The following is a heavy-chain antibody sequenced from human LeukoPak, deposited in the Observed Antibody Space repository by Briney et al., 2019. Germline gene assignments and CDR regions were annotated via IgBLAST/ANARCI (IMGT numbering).Heavy chain of an antibody. D-gene: IGHD3-10*01. CDR3: AKDRRAGSYDY. CDR1: GFTFSRNG. V-gene: IGHV3-23*01. J-gene: IGHJ4*02. CDR2: ISGSGGNT. Sequence: PGGSLRLSCAASGFTFSRNGMTWVRQAPGKVLEWVSAISGSGGNTYYADSVKGRFTISRDNSKNTLYLQMNSLRAEDTAVYYCAKDRRAGSYDYWGQGTLVTVSS.